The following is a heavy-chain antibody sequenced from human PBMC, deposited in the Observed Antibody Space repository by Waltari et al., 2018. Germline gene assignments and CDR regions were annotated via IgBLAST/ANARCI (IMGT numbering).Heavy chain of an antibody. J-gene: IGHJ4*02. V-gene: IGHV3-30*18. CDR3: AKPRGASAGYFDY. CDR2: IWYDGSNK. Sequence: QVQLVESGGGVVQPWRSLRLPWSGSGLPFSSLCMPRVRQAPGKGLEWVAVIWYDGSNKYYADSVKGRFTISRDNSKNTLYLQMNSLRAEDTAMYYCAKPRGASAGYFDYWGQGTLVTVSS. CDR1: GLPFSSLC. D-gene: IGHD1-26*01.